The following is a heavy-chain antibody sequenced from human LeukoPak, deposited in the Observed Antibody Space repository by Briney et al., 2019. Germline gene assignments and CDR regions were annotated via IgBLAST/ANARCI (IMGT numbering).Heavy chain of an antibody. V-gene: IGHV1-2*02. CDR1: RYTFTDYY. CDR2: INPNSGDA. Sequence: ASVKVSCRASRYTFTDYYMNWVRQAPGQGREWMGWINPNSGDAKYAQKFQGRVTMTRDTSISTAHMELSGLRSDDTAVYYCARLVLQNIVVAGLKFDYWGQGTLITVSS. D-gene: IGHD6-19*01. CDR3: ARLVLQNIVVAGLKFDY. J-gene: IGHJ4*02.